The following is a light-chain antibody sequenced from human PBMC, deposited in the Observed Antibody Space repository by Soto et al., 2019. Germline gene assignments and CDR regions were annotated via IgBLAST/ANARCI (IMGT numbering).Light chain of an antibody. CDR2: GAF. Sequence: EIVLTQSPGTLSLSPGERATFSCRASQSVSSNYLAWYQQKPGQAPRLLIYGAFKRATGIPDRFSGSGSGTDFTLTISRMEPEDFALYYCQQYNNWPPWTFGQGTKVDIK. CDR1: QSVSSNY. J-gene: IGKJ1*01. CDR3: QQYNNWPPWT. V-gene: IGKV3-20*01.